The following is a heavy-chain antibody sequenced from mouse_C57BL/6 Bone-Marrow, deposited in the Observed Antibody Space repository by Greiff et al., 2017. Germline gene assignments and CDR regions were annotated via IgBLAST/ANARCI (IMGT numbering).Heavy chain of an antibody. V-gene: IGHV1-64*01. CDR1: GYTFTSYW. Sequence: QVQLQQPGAELVKPGASVKLSCKASGYTFTSYWMHWVKQRPGQGLEWIGMIHPNSGSTNYNEKFKSKATLTVDKSSSTAYMQLSSLTSEDSAVYYCARDYYGSSLFAYWGQGTLVTVSA. CDR3: ARDYYGSSLFAY. J-gene: IGHJ3*01. D-gene: IGHD1-1*01. CDR2: IHPNSGST.